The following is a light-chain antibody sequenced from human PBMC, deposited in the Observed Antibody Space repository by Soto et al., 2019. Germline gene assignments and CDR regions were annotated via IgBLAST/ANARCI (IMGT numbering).Light chain of an antibody. CDR3: QQYNSYSWT. CDR2: DAS. Sequence: IFTRTTGNLSLSTGERDTLSCGASQSVSSSYLAWYQQKPGQAPKLLIYDASSRATGIPDRFSGSGSGTEFTLTISSLQPDDFATYYCQQYNSYSWTFGQGTKVDIK. V-gene: IGKV3-20*01. J-gene: IGKJ1*01. CDR1: QSVSSSY.